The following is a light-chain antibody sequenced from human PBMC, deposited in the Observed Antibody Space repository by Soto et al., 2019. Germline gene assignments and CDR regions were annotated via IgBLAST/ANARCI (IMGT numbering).Light chain of an antibody. CDR3: QQRSNWPPWT. J-gene: IGKJ1*01. CDR2: DAS. CDR1: QSVSSY. Sequence: EIVLTQSPATLSLSPGERATLSCRASQSVSSYLAWYQQKPGQAPRLLIYDASTRATGIPARFSGSGSGTEFTLTISSLEPEDFAVYYCQQRSNWPPWTFGQGTKVEVK. V-gene: IGKV3-11*01.